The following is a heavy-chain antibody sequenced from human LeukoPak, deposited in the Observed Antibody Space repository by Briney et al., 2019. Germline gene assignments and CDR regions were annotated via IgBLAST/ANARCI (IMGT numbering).Heavy chain of an antibody. CDR1: GFTFRTYW. J-gene: IGHJ3*01. CDR3: ARWKMELQRNAFDF. V-gene: IGHV3-7*01. CDR2: INQDGSEE. D-gene: IGHD1-26*01. Sequence: PGGSLRLSCAASGFTFRTYWMSWIRQAPGKEPEWVADINQDGSEEYYLQSVRGRFTVSRDNAQNAVFLQMTNLRADDTAVYHCARWKMELQRNAFDFWGQGTVVTVSS.